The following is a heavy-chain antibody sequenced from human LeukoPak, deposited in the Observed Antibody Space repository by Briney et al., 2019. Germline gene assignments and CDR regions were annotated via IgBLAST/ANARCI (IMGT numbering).Heavy chain of an antibody. CDR3: ARVMDFWSGTNWFDP. J-gene: IGHJ5*02. CDR1: GDSISSGDYY. CDR2: IYSSGST. V-gene: IGHV4-61*02. Sequence: SETLSLTCTVSGDSISSGDYYWTWIRQPAGKGLEWIGRIYSSGSTNYNPSLKSRLTISLDTSKNQFSLKLSSVTAADTAVYYCARVMDFWSGTNWFDPWGQGTLVTVSS. D-gene: IGHD3-3*01.